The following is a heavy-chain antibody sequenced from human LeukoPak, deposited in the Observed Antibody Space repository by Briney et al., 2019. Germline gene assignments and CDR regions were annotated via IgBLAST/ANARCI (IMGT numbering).Heavy chain of an antibody. D-gene: IGHD3-10*01. V-gene: IGHV4-4*07. CDR3: ARTRGHGAFDY. CDR1: GGSISSYY. J-gene: IGHJ4*02. Sequence: SETLSLTCTVSGGSISSYYWSWIRQPAGKGLEWIGRIYTNGSTNYNPSLKSRVTMSVDTSKNQVSLKLSSVTAADTAVYYCARTRGHGAFDYWDQGTLVTVSS. CDR2: IYTNGST.